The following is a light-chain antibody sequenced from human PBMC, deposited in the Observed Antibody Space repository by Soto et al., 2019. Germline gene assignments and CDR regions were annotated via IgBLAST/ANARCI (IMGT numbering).Light chain of an antibody. Sequence: MVMTQSPATLSVSSGERATLSCRASQSVSSDLAWYQQKPGQAPRLLIYGASTRATGIPARFSGSGSGTEFTLTISRLQSEDFAVYYCHQYNNLLLTFGGGTKVDI. CDR2: GAS. V-gene: IGKV3-15*01. CDR3: HQYNNLLLT. CDR1: QSVSSD. J-gene: IGKJ4*01.